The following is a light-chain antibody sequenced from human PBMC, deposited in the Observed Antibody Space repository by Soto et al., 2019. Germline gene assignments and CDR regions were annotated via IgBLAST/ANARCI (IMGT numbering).Light chain of an antibody. CDR2: AND. CDR1: NINIGDNH. Sequence: QYVLTQPPSVSAAPGQRVTIPCSGSNINIGDNHVSCYQXLPGTAPKLVVYANDRRPSDLPGRVSCYKSGTSATLGITGLHTEDEADYYCATWDSSLGSVVFGGGTKVTVL. V-gene: IGLV1-51*01. J-gene: IGLJ3*02. CDR3: ATWDSSLGSVV.